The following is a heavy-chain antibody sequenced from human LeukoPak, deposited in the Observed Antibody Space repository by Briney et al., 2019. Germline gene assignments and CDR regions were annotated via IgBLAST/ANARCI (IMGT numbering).Heavy chain of an antibody. V-gene: IGHV3-21*01. J-gene: IGHJ4*02. Sequence: SGGSLRLSCAASGFTFSSYNMNWVRQAPGKGLEWVSSISSSSNYIYYADSVKGRFTISRDNAKNSLYLQMNSLRAEDTAVYFCARDLTGEVGFDYWGQGTLVTVSS. CDR1: GFTFSSYN. D-gene: IGHD7-27*01. CDR2: ISSSSNYI. CDR3: ARDLTGEVGFDY.